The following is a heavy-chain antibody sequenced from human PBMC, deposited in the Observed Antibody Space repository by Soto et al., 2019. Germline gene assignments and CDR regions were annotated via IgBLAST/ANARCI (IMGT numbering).Heavy chain of an antibody. J-gene: IGHJ4*02. CDR1: GFTFSIYA. D-gene: IGHD6-13*01. V-gene: IGHV3-30-3*02. CDR2: ISYDGSNK. CDR3: AKQGSSSWYYFDS. Sequence: GGSLRLSCAASGFTFSIYAMHWVRQAPGKGLEWVAVISYDGSNKYYADSVKGRFTISRDNSKNTLYLQMNSLRAEDTAVYYCAKQGSSSWYYFDSWGQGTLVTVSS.